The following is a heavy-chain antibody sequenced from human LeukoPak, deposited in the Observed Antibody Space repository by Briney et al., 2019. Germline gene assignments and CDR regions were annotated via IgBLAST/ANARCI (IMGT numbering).Heavy chain of an antibody. CDR1: GGTFSTYA. D-gene: IGHD5-12*01. J-gene: IGHJ4*02. Sequence: SVKVSCKASGGTFSTYAISWVRQAPGQGLEWMGGIIPILATANYAQKFQGRVTITADESTSTAYMELSSLRSEDTAVYYCATSPTSGSPGYWGQGTLVTVSS. CDR2: IIPILATA. CDR3: ATSPTSGSPGY. V-gene: IGHV1-69*13.